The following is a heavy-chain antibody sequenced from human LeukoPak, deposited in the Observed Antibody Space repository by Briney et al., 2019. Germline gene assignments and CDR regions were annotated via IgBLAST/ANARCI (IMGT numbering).Heavy chain of an antibody. J-gene: IGHJ4*02. Sequence: GGSLRLSCAASGFTFSNAWMSWVRQAPGNGLEWVGRIKSKTDGGTTDYAAPVKGRFTISRDDSKNTLYPQMNSLRAEDTAVYYCARDVGTEGIDYWGQGTLVTVSS. CDR2: IKSKTDGGTT. CDR1: GFTFSNAW. D-gene: IGHD6-13*01. V-gene: IGHV3-15*01. CDR3: ARDVGTEGIDY.